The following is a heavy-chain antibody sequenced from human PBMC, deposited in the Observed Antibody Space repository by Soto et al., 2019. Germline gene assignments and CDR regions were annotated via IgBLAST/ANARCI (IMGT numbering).Heavy chain of an antibody. CDR2: IWYDGSNK. CDR1: GFTFSSYG. V-gene: IGHV3-33*01. D-gene: IGHD6-25*01. J-gene: IGHJ5*02. CDR3: ARARSGTVWFDP. Sequence: QVQLVESGGGVVQPGRSLRLSCAASGFTFSSYGMHWVRQAPGKGLEWVAVIWYDGSNKYYADSVKGRFTISRDNSKNTLYLQMNSLRAEDTAVYYCARARSGTVWFDPWGQGTLVTVSS.